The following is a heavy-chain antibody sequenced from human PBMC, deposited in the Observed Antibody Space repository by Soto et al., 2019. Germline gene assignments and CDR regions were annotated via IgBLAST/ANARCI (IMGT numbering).Heavy chain of an antibody. V-gene: IGHV3-49*04. CDR3: ITSDYYDSSGYYYDAFDI. CDR1: GFTFGDYA. CDR2: IRSKAYGGTT. Sequence: AGGSLRLSCTASGFTFGDYAMSWVRQAPGKGLEWVGFIRSKAYGGTTEYAASVKGRFTISRDDSKSIAYLQMNSLKTEDTAVYYCITSDYYDSSGYYYDAFDIWGQGTMVTVSS. D-gene: IGHD3-22*01. J-gene: IGHJ3*02.